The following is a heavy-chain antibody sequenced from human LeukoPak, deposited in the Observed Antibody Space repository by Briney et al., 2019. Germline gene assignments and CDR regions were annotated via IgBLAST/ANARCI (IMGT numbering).Heavy chain of an antibody. V-gene: IGHV3-53*01. J-gene: IGHJ4*02. Sequence: GGSLRLSCAASGFTVSSNYMSWVRQAPGKGMEWVSVIYSGGSTYYADSVKGRFTISRDNSKNTLYLQMNSLRAEDTAVYYCASSNPQYNWNDRDRFDYWGQGTLVTVSS. D-gene: IGHD1-20*01. CDR1: GFTVSSNY. CDR2: IYSGGST. CDR3: ASSNPQYNWNDRDRFDY.